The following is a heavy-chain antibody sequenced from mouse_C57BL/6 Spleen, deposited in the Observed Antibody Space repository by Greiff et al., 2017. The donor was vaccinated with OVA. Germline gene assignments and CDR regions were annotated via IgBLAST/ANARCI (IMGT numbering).Heavy chain of an antibody. J-gene: IGHJ1*03. D-gene: IGHD2-2*01. CDR2: IRNKANGYTT. Sequence: EVKLVESGGGLVQPGGSLSLSCAASGFTFTDYYMSWVRQPPGKALEWLGFIRNKANGYTTEYSASVKGRFTISRDNSQSILYLQMNARRAEDSATYYCARWLRSYWYFDVWGTGTTVTVAS. V-gene: IGHV7-3*01. CDR3: ARWLRSYWYFDV. CDR1: GFTFTDYY.